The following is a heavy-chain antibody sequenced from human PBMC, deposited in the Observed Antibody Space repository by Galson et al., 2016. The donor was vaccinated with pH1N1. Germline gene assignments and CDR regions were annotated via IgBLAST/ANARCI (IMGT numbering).Heavy chain of an antibody. V-gene: IGHV3-23*01. Sequence: SLRLSCAASGFTFSSYAMSWVRQAPGKGLEWVSAISGSGGYTYFADSVQGRFTISRDNSKNTLYLQMNTLRAEDTAVYYCARDNLQGSGSPDASDVWGQGTMVTVSA. CDR3: ARDNLQGSGSPDASDV. CDR2: ISGSGGYT. CDR1: GFTFSSYA. D-gene: IGHD3-10*02. J-gene: IGHJ3*01.